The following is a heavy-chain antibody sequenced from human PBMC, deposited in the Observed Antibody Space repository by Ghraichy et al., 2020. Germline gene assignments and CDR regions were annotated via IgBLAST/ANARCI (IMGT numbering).Heavy chain of an antibody. D-gene: IGHD2-15*01. Sequence: LSLTCAASGFTFSNYRMNWVRQAPGKGLEWIAYISSDSSTIYYADSVKGRFTISRVNVKNSLYLQMNSLRDEDTAVYYCARDRSEGYSPIHLDFWGQGTLVTVSS. CDR2: ISSDSSTI. V-gene: IGHV3-48*02. CDR1: GFTFSNYR. CDR3: ARDRSEGYSPIHLDF. J-gene: IGHJ4*02.